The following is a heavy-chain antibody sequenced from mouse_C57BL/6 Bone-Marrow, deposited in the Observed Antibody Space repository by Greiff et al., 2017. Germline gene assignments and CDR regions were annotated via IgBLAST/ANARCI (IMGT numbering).Heavy chain of an antibody. CDR2: IYPSDSET. V-gene: IGHV1-61*01. Sequence: VQLQQPGAELVRPGSSVKLSCKASGYTFTSYWMDWVKQRPGQGLEWIGNIYPSDSETHYNQKFKDKATLTVAKSSSTAYMQLSSLTSEDSAVYYCARVDGTLYEAFAYWGQGTLVTVSA. CDR1: GYTFTSYW. J-gene: IGHJ3*01. D-gene: IGHD2-3*01. CDR3: ARVDGTLYEAFAY.